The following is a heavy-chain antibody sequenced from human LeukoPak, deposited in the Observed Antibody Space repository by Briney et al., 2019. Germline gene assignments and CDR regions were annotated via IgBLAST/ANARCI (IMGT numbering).Heavy chain of an antibody. J-gene: IGHJ4*02. D-gene: IGHD5-18*01. CDR3: ARHTAMFSFDY. V-gene: IGHV4-39*01. CDR1: GGSISSCSYY. Sequence: PSETLSLTCTVSGGSISSCSYYWGWIRQPPGKGLEWIGSIYYSGSTYYNPSLKSRVTISVDTSKNQFSLKLCSVTAADTAVYYCARHTAMFSFDYWGQGSLVTVSS. CDR2: IYYSGST.